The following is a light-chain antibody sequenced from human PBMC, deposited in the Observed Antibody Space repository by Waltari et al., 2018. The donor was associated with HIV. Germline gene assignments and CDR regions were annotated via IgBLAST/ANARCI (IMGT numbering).Light chain of an antibody. CDR2: QNN. V-gene: IGLV1-47*01. CDR1: RSHFGSNY. J-gene: IGLJ1*01. CDR3: AAWDDSLSGPHYV. Sequence: QSVLTQPPSASGTPGQRVTIPCSGTRSHFGSNYVSWYQQLPGTAPKLLLYQNNHRLSGVPDRFCGSKSGTSASLAISGLRSEDEADYYCAAWDDSLSGPHYVFGTGTKVTVL.